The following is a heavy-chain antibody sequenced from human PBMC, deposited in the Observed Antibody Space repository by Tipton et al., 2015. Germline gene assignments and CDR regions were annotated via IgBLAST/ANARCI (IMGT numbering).Heavy chain of an antibody. CDR3: AGTLWSGYADYYGMDV. V-gene: IGHV4-39*01. CDR2: IYFSGST. J-gene: IGHJ6*02. D-gene: IGHD3-3*01. CDR1: GGSISSSSYY. Sequence: TLSLTCTVSGGSISSSSYYWSWIRQFPGKGLEWIGHIYFSGSTFYSPSLKSRVTISVDTSKNQLSLKLSPVTAADTAVYYCAGTLWSGYADYYGMDVWGQGTTVTVSS.